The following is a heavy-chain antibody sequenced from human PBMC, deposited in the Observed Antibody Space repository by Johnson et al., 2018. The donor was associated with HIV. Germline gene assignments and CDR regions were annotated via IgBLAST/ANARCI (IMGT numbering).Heavy chain of an antibody. J-gene: IGHJ3*02. CDR2: IKEDGSEK. CDR3: ARGSSSWYGVFDAFDI. Sequence: VHLVESGGGLVQPGGSLRLSCAASGFTFSSYWMSWVRQAPGKGLEWVANIKEDGSEKHYVDSVKGRFTISRDNAKNLLYLQMNSLRAEDTPVYYCARGSSSWYGVFDAFDIWGQGTMVTVSS. V-gene: IGHV3-7*01. CDR1: GFTFSSYW. D-gene: IGHD6-13*01.